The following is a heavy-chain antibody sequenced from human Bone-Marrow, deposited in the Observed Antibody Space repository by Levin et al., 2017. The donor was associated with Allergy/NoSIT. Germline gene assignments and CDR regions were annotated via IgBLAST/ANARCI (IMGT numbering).Heavy chain of an antibody. CDR1: GGSISGGGYY. V-gene: IGHV4-31*03. J-gene: IGHJ4*02. CDR3: ARFNGYDFDY. Sequence: MSSETLSLTCTVSGGSISGGGYYWSWIRQHPGKGLEWIGYIYYSGNTYYNPSLKSRVIISVVTSKNQLSLKLTSVTVADTAVYYCARFNGYDFDYWGQGTLVTVSS. CDR2: IYYSGNT. D-gene: IGHD5-12*01.